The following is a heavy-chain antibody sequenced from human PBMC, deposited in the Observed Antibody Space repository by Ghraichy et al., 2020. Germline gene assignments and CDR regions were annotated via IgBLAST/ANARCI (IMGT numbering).Heavy chain of an antibody. D-gene: IGHD3-10*01. CDR2: INAGNGNT. CDR3: ARKNTMVRGVQPEYYFDY. Sequence: ASVKVSCKASGYTFTSYAMHWVRQAPGQRLEWMGWINAGNGNTKYSQKFQGRVTITRDTSASTAYMELSSLRSEDTAVYYCARKNTMVRGVQPEYYFDYWGQGTLVTVSS. CDR1: GYTFTSYA. V-gene: IGHV1-3*01. J-gene: IGHJ4*02.